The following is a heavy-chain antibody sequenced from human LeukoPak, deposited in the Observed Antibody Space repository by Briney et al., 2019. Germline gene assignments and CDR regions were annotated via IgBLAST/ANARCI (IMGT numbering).Heavy chain of an antibody. CDR3: ARAMVRGVPNYFDY. D-gene: IGHD3-10*01. V-gene: IGHV3-48*02. CDR1: GFTFSSYS. CDR2: ITSSGSTI. Sequence: QPGGSLRLSCAASGFTFSSYSMNWVRQAPGKGLEWVSYITSSGSTIYYADSVKGRFTISRDNAKNSLYLQMNSLRDEDTAVYYCARAMVRGVPNYFDYWGQGTLVTVSS. J-gene: IGHJ4*02.